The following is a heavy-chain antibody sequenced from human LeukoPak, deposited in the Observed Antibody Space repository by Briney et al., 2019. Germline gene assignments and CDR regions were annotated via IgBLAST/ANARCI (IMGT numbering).Heavy chain of an antibody. CDR3: ARARITMVRGASWFDP. Sequence: KASETLSLTCTVSGGSISSYYWSWIRQPPGKGLEWIGCIYYSGSTNYNPSLKSRVTISVDTSKNQFSLKLSSVTAADTAVYYCARARITMVRGASWFDPWGQGTLVTVSS. CDR1: GGSISSYY. CDR2: IYYSGST. J-gene: IGHJ5*02. V-gene: IGHV4-59*01. D-gene: IGHD3-10*01.